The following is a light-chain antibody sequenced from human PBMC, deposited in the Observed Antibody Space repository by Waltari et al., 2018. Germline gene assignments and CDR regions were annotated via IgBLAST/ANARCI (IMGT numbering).Light chain of an antibody. CDR2: AAS. J-gene: IGKJ2*01. Sequence: DIQMTQSPSSLSASVGDRVTITCRASQSITSRLNWYQQKPGKAPKVLIYAASSLQSGVPSRFSGSGSGTDFTLTISSLQPEDFAIYYCQQSYSTPYTFGQGTQVDIK. CDR3: QQSYSTPYT. V-gene: IGKV1-39*01. CDR1: QSITSR.